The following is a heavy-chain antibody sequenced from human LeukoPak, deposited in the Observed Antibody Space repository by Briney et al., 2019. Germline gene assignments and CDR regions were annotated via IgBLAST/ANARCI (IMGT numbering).Heavy chain of an antibody. J-gene: IGHJ6*02. CDR3: ARGGGLDV. CDR1: GFTFSSYW. V-gene: IGHV3-7*03. CDR2: IYHNGNVN. D-gene: IGHD3-16*01. Sequence: GGSLRLSCAASGFTFSSYWMNWARQAPGKGLEWVASIYHNGNVNYYVDSVKGRFTISRDNAKNSLYLQMSNLRAEDTAVYFCARGGGLDVWGQGATVTVSS.